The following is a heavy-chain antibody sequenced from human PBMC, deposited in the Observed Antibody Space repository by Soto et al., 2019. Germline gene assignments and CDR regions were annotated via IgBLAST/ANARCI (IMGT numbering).Heavy chain of an antibody. CDR2: INPSGGST. CDR3: ARNGRRWFGESDLNMRYGRDV. Sequence: ASVKVSCKASGYTFTSYYMHWVRQAPGQGLEWMGIINPSGGSTSYAQKFQGRVTMTRDTSTSTVYMELSSLRSEDTAVYYCARNGRRWFGESDLNMRYGRDVWGQGTTVTVSS. CDR1: GYTFTSYY. J-gene: IGHJ6*02. D-gene: IGHD3-10*01. V-gene: IGHV1-46*01.